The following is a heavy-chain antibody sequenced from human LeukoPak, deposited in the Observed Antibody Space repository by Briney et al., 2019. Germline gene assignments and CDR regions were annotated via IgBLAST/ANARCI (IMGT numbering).Heavy chain of an antibody. J-gene: IGHJ4*02. D-gene: IGHD3-10*01. V-gene: IGHV3-30-3*01. CDR3: ARDKCDYCASGSHPCYFDY. Sequence: QTGGSLRLSCAASGFTFSSYAMHWVRQALGKGLEWVAVISYDGSNKYYADSVKGRFTISRDNSKNTLYLQMNSLRAEDTAVYYCARDKCDYCASGSHPCYFDYWGQGTLVTVSS. CDR2: ISYDGSNK. CDR1: GFTFSSYA.